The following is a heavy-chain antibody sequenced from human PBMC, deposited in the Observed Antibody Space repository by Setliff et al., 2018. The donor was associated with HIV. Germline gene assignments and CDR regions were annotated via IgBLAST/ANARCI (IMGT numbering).Heavy chain of an antibody. Sequence: CVASGFTFSNYWMTWVRQAPGKGLEWVANIKQDGSEERYVDSVKGRFAISRDDAKNSLYLQMNSLRAEDTAVYYCARELWDNGDSSMDVWGKGTTVTVSS. J-gene: IGHJ6*03. CDR1: GFTFSNYW. CDR3: ARELWDNGDSSMDV. V-gene: IGHV3-7*03. CDR2: IKQDGSEE. D-gene: IGHD4-17*01.